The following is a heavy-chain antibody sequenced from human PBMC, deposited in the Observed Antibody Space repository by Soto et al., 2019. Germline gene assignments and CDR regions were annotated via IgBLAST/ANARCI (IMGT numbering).Heavy chain of an antibody. CDR2: IYYRGNA. D-gene: IGHD3-9*01. CDR3: ARLEGLATISYYFDF. CDR1: DDSINSDKYY. J-gene: IGHJ4*02. Sequence: QLQLQEPGPGLVKPSETLSLTCSVSDDSINSDKYYWGWIRQPPGKGLEWIGSIYYRGNAYYNPSPQTRHTRSLNKSKSQFSLRLNSVTAADSAVYFCARLEGLATISYYFDFWGPGALVTVSS. V-gene: IGHV4-39*01.